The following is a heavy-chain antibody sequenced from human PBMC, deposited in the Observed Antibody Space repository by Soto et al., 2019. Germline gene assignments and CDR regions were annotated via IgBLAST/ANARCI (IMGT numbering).Heavy chain of an antibody. Sequence: ASVKVSCKAIGYSFTSHYMHWVRQAPGQGLEWMGTINPNSGGINYAQKFQGRVTMTRDTSISTAYMELSRLRSDDTAVYYCARGEAVVGPTDYWGQGTLVTVSS. CDR1: GYSFTSHY. J-gene: IGHJ4*02. CDR2: INPNSGGI. V-gene: IGHV1-2*02. CDR3: ARGEAVVGPTDY. D-gene: IGHD6-19*01.